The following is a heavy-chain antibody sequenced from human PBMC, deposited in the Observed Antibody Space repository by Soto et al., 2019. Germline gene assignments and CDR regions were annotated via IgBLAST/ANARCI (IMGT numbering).Heavy chain of an antibody. CDR1: GYTFTGYY. Sequence: QVQLVQSGADVKTPGASVRVSCKASGYTFTGYYVHWVREAPGQGLEWMGWINPETGGTSYAQKFQGRVTLSSDTSINTAYLELSRLGFDDAAVYFCARERYQVISDGMDVWGQGTTVNVSS. CDR3: ARERYQVISDGMDV. D-gene: IGHD2-2*01. V-gene: IGHV1-2*02. J-gene: IGHJ6*02. CDR2: INPETGGT.